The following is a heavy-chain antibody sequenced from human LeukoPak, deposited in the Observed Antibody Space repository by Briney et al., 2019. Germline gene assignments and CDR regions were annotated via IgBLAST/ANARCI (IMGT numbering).Heavy chain of an antibody. CDR3: AREGSGYDSVAFDI. V-gene: IGHV1-69*13. CDR1: GYTFTSYA. D-gene: IGHD5-12*01. J-gene: IGHJ3*02. Sequence: SVKVSCKASGYTFTSYAMHWVRQAPGQGLEWMGGIIPIFGTANYAQKFQGRVTITADESTSTAYMELSSLRSKDTAVYYCAREGSGYDSVAFDIWGQGTMVTVSS. CDR2: IIPIFGTA.